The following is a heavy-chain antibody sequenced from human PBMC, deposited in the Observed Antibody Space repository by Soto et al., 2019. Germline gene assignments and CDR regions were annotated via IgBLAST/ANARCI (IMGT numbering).Heavy chain of an antibody. D-gene: IGHD6-19*01. Sequence: HTLPLTCAISGDSVSRNSAAWNWIRQSPSRGLEWLGRTYYRSKWYNDYAVSVKSRITINPDTSKNQFSLQLNSVTPEDTAVYYCERDKGQSSGWYEINWFDPWGQGQMFTVSS. CDR1: GDSVSRNSAA. J-gene: IGHJ5*02. CDR3: ERDKGQSSGWYEINWFDP. V-gene: IGHV6-1*01. CDR2: TYYRSKWYN.